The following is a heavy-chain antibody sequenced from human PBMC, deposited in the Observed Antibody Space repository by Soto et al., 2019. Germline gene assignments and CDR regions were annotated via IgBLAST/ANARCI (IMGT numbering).Heavy chain of an antibody. V-gene: IGHV1-2*04. Sequence: ASLKVSCKASGYTFTGYYMHWVRQAPGQGLEWMGWINPNSGGTNYAQKFQGWVTMTRDTSISTAYMELSRLRSDDTAVYYCASGAHMVRGVISPYYYYGMDVWGQGTTVTVSS. CDR3: ASGAHMVRGVISPYYYYGMDV. CDR1: GYTFTGYY. CDR2: INPNSGGT. D-gene: IGHD3-10*01. J-gene: IGHJ6*02.